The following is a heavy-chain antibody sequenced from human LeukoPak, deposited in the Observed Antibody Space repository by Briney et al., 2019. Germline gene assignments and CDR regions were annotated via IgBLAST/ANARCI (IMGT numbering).Heavy chain of an antibody. CDR1: GYTFTSYD. CDR3: ARGSRSGSYPYYYYGMDV. CDR2: MNPNSGNT. D-gene: IGHD3-10*01. V-gene: IGHV1-8*01. Sequence: GTSVKVSCKASGYTFTSYDINWVRQATGQGLEWMGWMNPNSGNTGYAQKFQGRVTMTRNTSISTAYMELSSLRSEDTAVYYCARGSRSGSYPYYYYGMDVWGQGTTVTVSS. J-gene: IGHJ6*02.